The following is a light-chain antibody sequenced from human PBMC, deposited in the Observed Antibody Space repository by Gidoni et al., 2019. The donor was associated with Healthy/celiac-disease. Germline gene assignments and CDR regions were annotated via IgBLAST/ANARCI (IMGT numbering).Light chain of an antibody. J-gene: IGKJ1*01. CDR2: GAS. V-gene: IGKV3-15*01. CDR3: QQYNNWPWT. Sequence: EIVMTPSPATLSVSPGERATLSCRASQSVSSNLAWYQQKPVQAPRLLLYGASSRATGIPAWFSGGGSGTVFTLTISSLQSEDFAVYYCQQYNNWPWTFGQGTKVEIK. CDR1: QSVSSN.